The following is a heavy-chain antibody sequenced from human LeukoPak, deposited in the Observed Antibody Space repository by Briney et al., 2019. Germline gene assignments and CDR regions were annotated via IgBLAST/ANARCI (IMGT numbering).Heavy chain of an antibody. CDR1: GYTFTGYY. D-gene: IGHD6-19*01. CDR2: INPNSGGT. CDR3: ARDLSSGWYGVYYFDY. V-gene: IGHV1-2*02. J-gene: IGHJ4*02. Sequence: ASVKVSCKASGYTFTGYYMHWVRQAPGQGLEWMGWINPNSGGTNYAQKFQGRVTMTRDTSISTAYMELSRLRSDDTAVYYCARDLSSGWYGVYYFDYWGQGTLVTVSS.